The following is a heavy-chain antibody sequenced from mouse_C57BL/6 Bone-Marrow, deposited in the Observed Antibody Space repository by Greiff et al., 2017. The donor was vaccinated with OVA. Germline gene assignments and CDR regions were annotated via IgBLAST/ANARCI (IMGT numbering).Heavy chain of an antibody. J-gene: IGHJ2*01. CDR2: ISSGGDYI. CDR1: GFTFSSYA. CDR3: TRVLPLYGSSSYYFDY. Sequence: EVHLVESGEGLVKPGGSLKLSCAASGFTFSSYAMSRVRQTPEKRLEWVAYISSGGDYIYYADTVKGRFTISRDNARNTLYLQMSSLKSEDTAMYYCTRVLPLYGSSSYYFDYWGQGTTLTVSS. D-gene: IGHD1-1*01. V-gene: IGHV5-9-1*02.